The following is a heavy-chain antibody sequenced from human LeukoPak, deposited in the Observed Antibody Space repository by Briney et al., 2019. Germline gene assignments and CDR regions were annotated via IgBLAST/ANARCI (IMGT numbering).Heavy chain of an antibody. Sequence: GGSLRLSCVASGFTFSNYWMSRVRQAPGKGLEWVANTHGSEKYYVDSVKGRFTISRDNAKNSLYLQMNSLRAEDTAMYYCARETPYGSLTFDYWGQGTLVTVSS. CDR3: ARETPYGSLTFDY. CDR1: GFTFSNYW. CDR2: THGSEK. J-gene: IGHJ4*02. D-gene: IGHD3-10*01. V-gene: IGHV3-7*03.